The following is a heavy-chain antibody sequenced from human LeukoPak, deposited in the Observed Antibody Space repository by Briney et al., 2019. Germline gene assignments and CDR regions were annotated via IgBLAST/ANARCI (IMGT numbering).Heavy chain of an antibody. J-gene: IGHJ4*02. V-gene: IGHV4-4*07. Sequence: SETLSLTCTVSGGSISGYLWSWIWQPAGKGLEWVGRAFDSGSTSYNPSLESRVTMSVDTPKNQFSLRLSSVTAADTAVYFCVREIPHYGIDYWGQGTLVTVSS. D-gene: IGHD3-10*01. CDR1: GGSISGYL. CDR2: AFDSGST. CDR3: VREIPHYGIDY.